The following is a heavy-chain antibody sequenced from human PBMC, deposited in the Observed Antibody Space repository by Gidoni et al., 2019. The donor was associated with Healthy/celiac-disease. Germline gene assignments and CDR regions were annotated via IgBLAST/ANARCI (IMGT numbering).Heavy chain of an antibody. CDR1: GFPFSSYG. CDR3: ARVSAPGVDAFDI. CDR2: IWYDGSNK. D-gene: IGHD3-10*01. J-gene: IGHJ3*02. Sequence: QVQLVESGGGVVQPGRSLRLSCSASGFPFSSYGMHWVRQAPVKGLEWVAVIWYDGSNKYYADSVKGRFTISRDNSKNTLYLQMNSLRAEDTAVYYCARVSAPGVDAFDIWGQGTMVTVSS. V-gene: IGHV3-33*01.